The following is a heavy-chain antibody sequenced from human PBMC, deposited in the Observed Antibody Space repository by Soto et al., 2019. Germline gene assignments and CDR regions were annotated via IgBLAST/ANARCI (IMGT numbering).Heavy chain of an antibody. V-gene: IGHV3-33*01. Sequence: QVQLVESGGGVVQPGRSLRLSCAASGFTFSNYGMQWVLQAPGKGLEWVAVIWFDGSNKYYADSVKGRFTISRDNSKNTLYLQMNSLRAEDTAVYYCARDHTYGSGTSYGHNWFDPWGQGTLVTVSS. J-gene: IGHJ5*02. CDR2: IWFDGSNK. CDR1: GFTFSNYG. CDR3: ARDHTYGSGTSYGHNWFDP. D-gene: IGHD3-10*01.